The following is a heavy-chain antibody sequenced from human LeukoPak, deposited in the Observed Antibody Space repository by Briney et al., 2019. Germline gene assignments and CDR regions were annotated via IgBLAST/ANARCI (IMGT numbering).Heavy chain of an antibody. V-gene: IGHV3-48*04. CDR3: ARLGSHGYYYSDMDV. CDR2: ISYSSSGSTSTI. D-gene: IGHD3-16*01. Sequence: GGSLRLSCVASGFTVNNNYMNWVRQGPGKGLEWVSYISYSSSGSTSTIYYADSVKGRFTNSRDNAKNSLYLQMNSLRAEDTAVYHCARLGSHGYYYSDMDVWGQGTTVTVPS. CDR1: GFTVNNNY. J-gene: IGHJ6*02.